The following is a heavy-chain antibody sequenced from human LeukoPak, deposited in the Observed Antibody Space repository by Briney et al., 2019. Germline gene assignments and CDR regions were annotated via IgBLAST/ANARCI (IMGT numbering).Heavy chain of an antibody. CDR1: GFTFSSYA. CDR2: IIPIFGTA. J-gene: IGHJ5*02. CDR3: ARDSHYYDSSGYSNWFDP. D-gene: IGHD3-22*01. Sequence: PGGSLRLSCSASGFTFSSYAISWVRQAPGQGLEWMGGIIPIFGTANYAQKFQGRVTITADESTSTAYMELSSLRSEDTAVYYCARDSHYYDSSGYSNWFDPWGQGTLVTVSS. V-gene: IGHV1-69*01.